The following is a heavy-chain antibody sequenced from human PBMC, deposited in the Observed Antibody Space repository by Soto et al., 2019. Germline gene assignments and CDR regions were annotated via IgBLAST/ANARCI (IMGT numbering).Heavy chain of an antibody. Sequence: SETLSLTCAVSGGSISSSNWWSWVRQPPGKGLEWIGEIYHSGSTNYNPSLKSRVTISLDTSKSQFSLKLSSVTAADTAVYYCAREVLGYDILTGYANTFDIWGQGTMVTVSS. D-gene: IGHD3-9*01. CDR2: IYHSGST. J-gene: IGHJ3*02. V-gene: IGHV4-4*02. CDR3: AREVLGYDILTGYANTFDI. CDR1: GGSISSSNW.